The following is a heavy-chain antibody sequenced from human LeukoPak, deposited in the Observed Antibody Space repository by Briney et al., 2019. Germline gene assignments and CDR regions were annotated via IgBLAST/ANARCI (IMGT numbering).Heavy chain of an antibody. Sequence: GGSLRLSCTASGFTFNNYAMHWVRQAPGKGLEWVAVISYDGSNKYYADSVKGRFTISRDNSKNTLYLQMNSLRAEDTAVYYCARDLSNRAGTYCFDPWGQGTLVTVSS. V-gene: IGHV3-30-3*01. CDR3: ARDLSNRAGTYCFDP. J-gene: IGHJ5*02. CDR1: GFTFNNYA. D-gene: IGHD6-19*01. CDR2: ISYDGSNK.